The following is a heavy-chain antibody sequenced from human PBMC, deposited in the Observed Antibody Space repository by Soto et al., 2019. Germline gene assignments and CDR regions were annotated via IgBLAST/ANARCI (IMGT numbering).Heavy chain of an antibody. D-gene: IGHD6-6*01. Sequence: SETLSLTCTVSGGSISSYYWSWIRQPPGKGLEWIGYIYYSGSTNYNPSLKSRVTISVDTSKNQFSLKLSSVTAADTAVYYCAREKYSNENGNYFDYWGQGQWSPSPQ. CDR1: GGSISSYY. CDR3: AREKYSNENGNYFDY. J-gene: IGHJ4*02. CDR2: IYYSGST. V-gene: IGHV4-59*01.